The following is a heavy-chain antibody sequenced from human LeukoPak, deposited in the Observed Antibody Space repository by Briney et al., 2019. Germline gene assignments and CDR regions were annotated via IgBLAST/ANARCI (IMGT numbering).Heavy chain of an antibody. CDR1: GFTLDDYA. V-gene: IGHV3-9*03. CDR2: ISWNSCSI. D-gene: IGHD4-23*01. Sequence: GGSLRLSCAASGFTLDDYAMQWVRQARGKGVEGVSGISWNSCSIVYADPMKARFTISRDNAKTSLYLQMNSLRAEDMALYYCAKLSGGNSGGGFDYSGQGTLVTVSS. CDR3: AKLSGGNSGGGFDY. J-gene: IGHJ4*02.